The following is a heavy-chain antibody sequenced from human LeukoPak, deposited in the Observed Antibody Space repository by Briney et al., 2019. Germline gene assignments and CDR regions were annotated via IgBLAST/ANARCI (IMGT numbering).Heavy chain of an antibody. J-gene: IGHJ4*02. Sequence: GGSLRLSCAASGFTFSSYSMNWVRQAPGKGLEWVSSISSSSSYIYYADSVKGRFTIYRDNAKNSLYLQMNSLRAEDTAVYYCARDLPAAIRDPYFDYWGQGTLVTVSS. D-gene: IGHD2-2*02. CDR1: GFTFSSYS. CDR3: ARDLPAAIRDPYFDY. V-gene: IGHV3-21*01. CDR2: ISSSSSYI.